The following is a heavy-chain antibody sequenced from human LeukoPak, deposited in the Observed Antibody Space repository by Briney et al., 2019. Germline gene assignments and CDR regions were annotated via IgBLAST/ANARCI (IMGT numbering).Heavy chain of an antibody. V-gene: IGHV1-2*02. J-gene: IGHJ4*02. CDR3: ARDRYSSGWVDY. Sequence: ASVKVSCKASGYTFTGYYMHWVRQAPGQGLEWMGWINPNSGGTNYAQKFQGRVTMTRDTSISTAYMELSRLRSDDTAVYYCARDRYSSGWVDYWGQGTLVTVSS. D-gene: IGHD6-19*01. CDR1: GYTFTGYY. CDR2: INPNSGGT.